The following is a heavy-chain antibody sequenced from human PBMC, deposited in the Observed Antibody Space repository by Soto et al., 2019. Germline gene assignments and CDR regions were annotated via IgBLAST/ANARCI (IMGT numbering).Heavy chain of an antibody. CDR1: GGSISSGGYY. D-gene: IGHD6-13*01. V-gene: IGHV4-31*03. J-gene: IGHJ4*02. Sequence: QVQLQESGPGLVKPSQTLSLTCTVSGGSISSGGYYWSWIRQHPGKGLEWIGYIYYSGSTYYNPSLSSRVTRSVDTSENPFSLKLRSVTAADTAVYYCARGGIAAAAPHDYWAQRTLVTVSS. CDR2: IYYSGST. CDR3: ARGGIAAAAPHDY.